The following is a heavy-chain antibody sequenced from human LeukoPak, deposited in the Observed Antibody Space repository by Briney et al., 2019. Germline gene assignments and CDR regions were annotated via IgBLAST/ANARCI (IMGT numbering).Heavy chain of an antibody. Sequence: SETLSLTCAVYGGSFSGYYWSWIRQPPGKGLEWIGEINHSGSTNYNPSLKSRVTISVDTSKNQFSLKLSSVTAADTAVYYCARDLGPRGYSYGVGYYFVYWGQGTLVTVSS. CDR1: GGSFSGYY. CDR2: INHSGST. V-gene: IGHV4-34*01. J-gene: IGHJ4*02. CDR3: ARDLGPRGYSYGVGYYFVY. D-gene: IGHD5-18*01.